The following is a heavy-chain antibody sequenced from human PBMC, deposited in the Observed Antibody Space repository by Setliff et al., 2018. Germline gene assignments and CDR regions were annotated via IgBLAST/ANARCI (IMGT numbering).Heavy chain of an antibody. CDR3: ARGPLHYDFWSGYYTVSWFDP. V-gene: IGHV7-4-1*02. CDR2: INTNTGNP. Sequence: WASVKVSCKASGYTFTSYAMNWVRQAPGQGPEWMGWINTNTGNPTYAQGFTGRFVFSLDTSVSTAYLQISSLKAEDTAVYYCARGPLHYDFWSGYYTVSWFDPWGQGTLVTVSS. D-gene: IGHD3-3*01. J-gene: IGHJ5*02. CDR1: GYTFTSYA.